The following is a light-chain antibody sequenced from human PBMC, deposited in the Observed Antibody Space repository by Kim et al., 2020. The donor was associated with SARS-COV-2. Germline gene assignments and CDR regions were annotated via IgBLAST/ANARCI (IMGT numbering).Light chain of an antibody. CDR3: DTWDSITHLV. Sequence: SFNIPCTGSSCHISCIIAWPQQQPGKARRYFMKLEGCGSYNKGSGVPYRFSGSSSGADRYLTISNLQSEDESDYYCDTWDSITHLVFGGGTQLTVL. CDR2: LEGCGSY. V-gene: IGLV4-60*03. CDR1: SCHISCI. J-gene: IGLJ3*02.